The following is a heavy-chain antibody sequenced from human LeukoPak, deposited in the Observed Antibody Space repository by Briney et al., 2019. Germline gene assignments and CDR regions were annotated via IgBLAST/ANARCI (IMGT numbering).Heavy chain of an antibody. V-gene: IGHV1-2*02. CDR3: AREGDLNTVTYAFDP. CDR2: ISPKSGAT. CDR1: GFSLMDYY. D-gene: IGHD4-17*01. J-gene: IGHJ5*02. Sequence: ASVKVSCKASGFSLMDYYIHWVRQAPGQGLEWMGWISPKSGATNYAQKFLGRVTISRDTSISTAYMELRSLRSDDTALYFCAREGDLNTVTYAFDPWGQGTLVTVSS.